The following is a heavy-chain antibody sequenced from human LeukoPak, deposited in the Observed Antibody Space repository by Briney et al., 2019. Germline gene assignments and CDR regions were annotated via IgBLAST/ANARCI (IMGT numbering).Heavy chain of an antibody. D-gene: IGHD3-9*01. CDR3: VTLTGYYNVRWFDP. CDR2: INHSGST. Sequence: SETLSLTCAVYGGSFSGYYWSWIRQPPGKGLEWIGEINHSGSTNYNPSLKSRVTISVDTSKNQFSLKLSSVTAADTAVYYCVTLTGYYNVRWFDPWGQGTLVTVSS. CDR1: GGSFSGYY. J-gene: IGHJ5*02. V-gene: IGHV4-34*01.